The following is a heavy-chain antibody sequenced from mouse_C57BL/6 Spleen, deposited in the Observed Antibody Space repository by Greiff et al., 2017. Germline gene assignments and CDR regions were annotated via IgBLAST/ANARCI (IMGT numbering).Heavy chain of an antibody. D-gene: IGHD4-1*01. CDR2: INYDGSST. Sequence: DVKLVESEGGLVQPGSSMKLSCTASGFTFSDYYMAWVRQVPEKGLEWVANINYDGSSTYYLDSLKSRFIISRDNAKNILYLQMSSLKSEDTATYYCARDLGDYWGQGTSVTVSS. J-gene: IGHJ4*01. V-gene: IGHV5-16*01. CDR3: ARDLGDY. CDR1: GFTFSDYY.